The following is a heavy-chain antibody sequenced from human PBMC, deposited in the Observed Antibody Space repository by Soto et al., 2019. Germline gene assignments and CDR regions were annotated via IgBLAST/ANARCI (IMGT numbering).Heavy chain of an antibody. D-gene: IGHD6-13*01. Sequence: PGRSLRLSCVASGFTFSNYAMHWVRQAPEKGLEYVSAIRSNGGSTYYANSVKGRFTISRANSKNTLYLQMGSLRAEDMAVYYCSRVALTYRSSWANDAFDIWGQGTMVTVSS. CDR1: GFTFSNYA. J-gene: IGHJ3*02. CDR3: SRVALTYRSSWANDAFDI. CDR2: IRSNGGST. V-gene: IGHV3-64*01.